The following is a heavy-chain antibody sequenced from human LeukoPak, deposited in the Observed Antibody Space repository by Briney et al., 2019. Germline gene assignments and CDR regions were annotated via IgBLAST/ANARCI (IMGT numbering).Heavy chain of an antibody. CDR3: ARPYYSNYYYYGMDV. J-gene: IGHJ6*02. V-gene: IGHV3-7*04. CDR2: IKRDGSEK. D-gene: IGHD4-11*01. Sequence: PGGSLRLSCAASGFTFSSYWMNWVRQAPGKGLEWVAHIKRDGSEKYYVDSVKGRFTISRDNAKNTLYLQMNSLRVEDTAVYYGARPYYSNYYYYGMDVWGQGTTVTVSS. CDR1: GFTFSSYW.